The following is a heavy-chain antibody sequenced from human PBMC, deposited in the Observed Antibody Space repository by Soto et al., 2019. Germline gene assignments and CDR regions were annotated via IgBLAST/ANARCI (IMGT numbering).Heavy chain of an antibody. CDR1: GYTFTSYA. J-gene: IGHJ5*02. D-gene: IGHD3-3*01. CDR3: ARDQAAYYDFWSGYRNSPGWFDP. V-gene: IGHV1-3*01. CDR2: INAGNGNT. Sequence: GASVKVSCKASGYTFTSYAMHWVRQAPGQRLEWMGWINAGNGNTKYSQKFQGRVTITRDTSASTAYMELSSLRSEDTAVYYCARDQAAYYDFWSGYRNSPGWFDPWGQGTLVTVSS.